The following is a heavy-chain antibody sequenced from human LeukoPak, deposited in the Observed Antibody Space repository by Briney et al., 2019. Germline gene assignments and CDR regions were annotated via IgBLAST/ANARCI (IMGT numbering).Heavy chain of an antibody. D-gene: IGHD3-10*01. J-gene: IGHJ5*02. V-gene: IGHV3-15*01. CDR1: GFTFTNFA. Sequence: GGSLRLSCAASGFTFTNFAMHWVRQAPGKGLEWVGRIKRKTDGGTADYAAPVKGRFTISRDDSTNTLYLQMNSLKTEDTAVYYCTTDSPTSDYYGSGSYSPWGQGAQVTVSS. CDR2: IKRKTDGGTA. CDR3: TTDSPTSDYYGSGSYSP.